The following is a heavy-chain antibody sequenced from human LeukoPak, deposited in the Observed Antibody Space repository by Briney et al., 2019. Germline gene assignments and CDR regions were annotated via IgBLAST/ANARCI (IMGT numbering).Heavy chain of an antibody. D-gene: IGHD6-25*01. CDR2: IYYSGST. CDR3: ARGSSSVFDY. V-gene: IGHV4-39*07. CDR1: GGSISSSSYY. J-gene: IGHJ4*02. Sequence: PSETLSLTCTVSGGSISSSSYYWGWIRQPPGKGLEWIGSIYYSGSTYYNPSLKSRVTISVDTSKNQFSLKLSSVTAADTAVYYCARGSSSVFDYWGQGTLVTVSS.